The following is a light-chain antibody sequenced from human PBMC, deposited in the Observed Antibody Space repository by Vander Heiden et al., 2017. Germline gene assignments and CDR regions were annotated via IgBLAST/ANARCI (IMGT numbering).Light chain of an antibody. V-gene: IGKV1-39*01. Sequence: TQILQSPSSLSASVGDRVTITCRASQSISSYLNWYQQKPGKAPKLLIYAASSLQSGVPSRFSGSVSGTDFTLTISSLQPEDFATYYCQQSYSTPYTFGQGTKLEIK. CDR2: AAS. CDR1: QSISSY. CDR3: QQSYSTPYT. J-gene: IGKJ2*01.